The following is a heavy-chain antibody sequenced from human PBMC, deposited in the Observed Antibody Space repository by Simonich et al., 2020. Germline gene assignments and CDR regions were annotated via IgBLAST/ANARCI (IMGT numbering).Heavy chain of an antibody. V-gene: IGHV3-21*01. CDR1: GFTFSSYS. CDR3: AGGVYCSSTSCSTYYYYGMDV. Sequence: EVQLVESGGGLVKPGGSLRLSCAASGFTFSSYSMNWVRQAQGKGLEWVSSISSSSSYIYYADSVKGRFTIYRDNAKNSLYLQMNSRGAEDTAVYYCAGGVYCSSTSCSTYYYYGMDVWGQGTTVTVSS. J-gene: IGHJ6*02. D-gene: IGHD2-2*01. CDR2: ISSSSSYI.